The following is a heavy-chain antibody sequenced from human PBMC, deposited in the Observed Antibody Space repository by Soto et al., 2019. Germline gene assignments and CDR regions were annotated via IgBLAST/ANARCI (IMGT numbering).Heavy chain of an antibody. Sequence: PSETLSLTCTVSGGSISSGGYYWSWIRQHPGKGLEWIGYIYYSGSTYYNPSLKSRVTISVDTSKNQFSLKLSSVTAADTAVYYCARRVRDYSSGSAPSTWFSPWGQGTLVTVSS. CDR1: GGSISSGGYY. D-gene: IGHD3-10*01. J-gene: IGHJ5*02. CDR3: ARRVRDYSSGSAPSTWFSP. CDR2: IYYSGST. V-gene: IGHV4-31*03.